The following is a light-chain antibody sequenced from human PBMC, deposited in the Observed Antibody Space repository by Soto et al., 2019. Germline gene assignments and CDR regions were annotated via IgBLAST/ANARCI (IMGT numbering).Light chain of an antibody. CDR2: VNS. V-gene: IGLV1-40*01. J-gene: IGLJ2*01. CDR1: SSNIGAGYD. Sequence: QSVLTQPPSVSGAPGQRVTISCTGSSSNIGAGYDVHWYQQLPGTAPKLLIYVNSNRPSGVPDRFSGSKSGTSASLAITGLQAEDEADYYCQSYDSRLSGSVFGRGTKLTVL. CDR3: QSYDSRLSGSV.